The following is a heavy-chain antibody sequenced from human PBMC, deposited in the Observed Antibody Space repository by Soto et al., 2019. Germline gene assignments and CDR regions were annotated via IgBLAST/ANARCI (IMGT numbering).Heavy chain of an antibody. CDR2: ITPSFSRT. J-gene: IGHJ4*01. CDR3: ASRGNYYASSDYDFY. V-gene: IGHV1-69*01. Sequence: QVQLVQSGPEVKKPGSSVKVSCKASGDTFSNYVITWVRQAPGQGLEWMGGITPSFSRTDYAQKFQGRVTLTADESTSTVYMELSSLRSDDTAVYYCASRGNYYASSDYDFYWGQGTLVIVSS. D-gene: IGHD3-10*01. CDR1: GDTFSNYV.